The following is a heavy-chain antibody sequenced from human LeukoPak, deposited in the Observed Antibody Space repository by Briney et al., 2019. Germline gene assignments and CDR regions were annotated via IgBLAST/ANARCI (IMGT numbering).Heavy chain of an antibody. CDR3: ARGSGYLTISYFDY. Sequence: SQTLSLTCTVSGGSISSGDYYWSWIRQHPGKGLEWIGYIYYSGSTYYNPSLKSRVTISVDTSKNQFSLKLSSVTAADTAVYYCARGSGYLTISYFDYWGQGILVTVSS. V-gene: IGHV4-31*03. CDR1: GGSISSGDYY. D-gene: IGHD5-18*01. CDR2: IYYSGST. J-gene: IGHJ4*02.